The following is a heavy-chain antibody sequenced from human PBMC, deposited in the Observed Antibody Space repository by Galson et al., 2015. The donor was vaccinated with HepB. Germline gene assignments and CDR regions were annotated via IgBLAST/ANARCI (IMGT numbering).Heavy chain of an antibody. Sequence: SVTVSCKASGYTFTGYYMHWVRQAPGQGLEWMGWINPNSGGTNYAQKFQGWVTMTRDTSISTAYMELSRLRSDDTAVYYCARVSKSRRAVGAFDIWGQGTMVTVSS. CDR3: ARVSKSRRAVGAFDI. V-gene: IGHV1-2*04. J-gene: IGHJ3*02. CDR1: GYTFTGYY. CDR2: INPNSGGT. D-gene: IGHD4-11*01.